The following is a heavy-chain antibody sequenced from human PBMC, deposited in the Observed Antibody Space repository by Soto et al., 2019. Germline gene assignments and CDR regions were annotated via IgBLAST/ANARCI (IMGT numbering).Heavy chain of an antibody. Sequence: QVQLVQSGVEVKKPGASVKVSCKASGYTFTTYAMHWVRQAPGHRLEWMGWINAGNGKTKYSQNFQGRVTITRDTPETTDYMELRSLRSEDTAVYYCARAGHDCSTTRCYMIDYWGQGTLVTVSS. V-gene: IGHV1-3*01. J-gene: IGHJ4*02. CDR2: INAGNGKT. CDR3: ARAGHDCSTTRCYMIDY. D-gene: IGHD2-2*02. CDR1: GYTFTTYA.